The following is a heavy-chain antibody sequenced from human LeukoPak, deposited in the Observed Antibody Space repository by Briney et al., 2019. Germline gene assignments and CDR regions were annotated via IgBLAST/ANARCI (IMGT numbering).Heavy chain of an antibody. CDR2: INPNSGGT. J-gene: IGHJ4*02. D-gene: IGHD3-22*01. V-gene: IGHV1-2*02. Sequence: ASVKVSCKASGYSFTGYYMHWVRQAPGQGLEWMGWINPNSGGTNYAQKFQGRVTMSRATSISTAYMELSRLRSDDTAVYYCATEDRVVVINYWGQGTLVTVSS. CDR3: ATEDRVVVINY. CDR1: GYSFTGYY.